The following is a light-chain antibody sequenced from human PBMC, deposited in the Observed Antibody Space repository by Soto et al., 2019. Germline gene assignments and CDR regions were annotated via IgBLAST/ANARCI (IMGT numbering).Light chain of an antibody. CDR1: SSDVGGYNY. J-gene: IGLJ3*02. Sequence: QSVLTQPASVSESPGQSITISCTGTSSDVGGYNYVSWYQQHPGTAPKLIIYEVSNRPSGVSNRFSGSKSGNTASLTISGLQAEDEADYYCSSYTTSSTLGVFGGGTKLTVL. CDR2: EVS. CDR3: SSYTTSSTLGV. V-gene: IGLV2-14*01.